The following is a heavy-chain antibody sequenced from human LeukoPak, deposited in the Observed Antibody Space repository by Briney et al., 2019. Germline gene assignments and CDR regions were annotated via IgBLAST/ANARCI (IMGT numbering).Heavy chain of an antibody. V-gene: IGHV4-59*01. CDR1: VGSISIYY. Sequence: KPSETLSLTCTVSVGSISIYYWSWIRQPPGKGLEWIGYIYYSGSTNYNPSLKSRVTISVDTSNNQLSLKLSSVTAADTAVYYCARKNKNWFDPWGQGTLVTVSS. CDR3: ARKNKNWFDP. D-gene: IGHD1/OR15-1a*01. J-gene: IGHJ5*02. CDR2: IYYSGST.